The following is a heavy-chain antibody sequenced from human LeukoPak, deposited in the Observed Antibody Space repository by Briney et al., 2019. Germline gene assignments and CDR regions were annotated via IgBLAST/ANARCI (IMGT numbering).Heavy chain of an antibody. V-gene: IGHV3-53*01. CDR1: GFTVSSNY. J-gene: IGHJ6*02. CDR2: IYSGGSA. Sequence: GGSLRLSCAASGFTVSSNYMSWVRQAPGKGLEWVSVIYSGGSAYYADSVKGRFTISRDNSKNTLYLQMNSLRAEDTAVYYCARDSSSLYYYGMDVWGQGTTVTVSS. D-gene: IGHD6-6*01. CDR3: ARDSSSLYYYGMDV.